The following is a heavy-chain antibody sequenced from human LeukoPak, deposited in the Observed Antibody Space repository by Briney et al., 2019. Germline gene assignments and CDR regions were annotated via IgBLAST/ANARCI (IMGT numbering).Heavy chain of an antibody. CDR2: IIPILGIA. J-gene: IGHJ4*02. Sequence: GASVKVSCKASGGTFSSYAISWVRQAPGQGLEWMGRIIPILGIANYAQKFQGRVTITADKSTSTAYLELSSLRSEDTAVYYCARDNKPMVTPFDYWGQGTLVTVSS. V-gene: IGHV1-69*04. CDR3: ARDNKPMVTPFDY. CDR1: GGTFSSYA. D-gene: IGHD5-18*01.